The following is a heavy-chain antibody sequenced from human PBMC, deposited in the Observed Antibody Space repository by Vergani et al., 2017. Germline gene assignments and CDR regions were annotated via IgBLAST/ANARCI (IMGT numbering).Heavy chain of an antibody. V-gene: IGHV3-9*01. Sequence: EVQLVESGGGLVQPGRSLRLSCAASGFTFDDYAMHWVRQAPGKGLEWVSGISWNSGSIGYADSVKGRFTISRDNAKNSLYLQMNSLRAEDTALYYCAKAYCGGDRLSCAFDIWGQGTMVTVSS. CDR2: ISWNSGSI. CDR3: AKAYCGGDRLSCAFDI. D-gene: IGHD2-21*02. CDR1: GFTFDDYA. J-gene: IGHJ3*02.